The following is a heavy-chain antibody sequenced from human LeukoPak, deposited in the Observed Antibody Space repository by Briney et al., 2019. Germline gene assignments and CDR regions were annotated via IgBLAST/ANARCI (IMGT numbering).Heavy chain of an antibody. CDR2: ISGNGDSP. CDR1: GFTFSTYA. Sequence: GGSLRLSCEASGFTFSTYAMHWVRQAPGKELEYVSTISGNGDSPYYANSVKGRFSISRDNSKNTLYLQMGRLRGEDTALYYCARETRAAFDIWGQGTVVTVSS. CDR3: ARETRAAFDI. J-gene: IGHJ3*02. V-gene: IGHV3-64*01. D-gene: IGHD1-1*01.